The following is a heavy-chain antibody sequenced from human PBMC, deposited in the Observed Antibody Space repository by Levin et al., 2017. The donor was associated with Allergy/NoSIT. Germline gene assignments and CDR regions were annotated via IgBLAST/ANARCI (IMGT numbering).Heavy chain of an antibody. Sequence: KPSETLSLTCSVPGASISPYYWSWIRQPAGKGLEWIGRIHSSGSTDYHPSLKSRVTMSVDTSKNRISLKLSSVTAADTAVYYCAREIGLLSGSPPGLDYWGQGTLVTVSS. V-gene: IGHV4-4*07. J-gene: IGHJ4*02. CDR1: GASISPYY. D-gene: IGHD1-26*01. CDR2: IHSSGST. CDR3: AREIGLLSGSPPGLDY.